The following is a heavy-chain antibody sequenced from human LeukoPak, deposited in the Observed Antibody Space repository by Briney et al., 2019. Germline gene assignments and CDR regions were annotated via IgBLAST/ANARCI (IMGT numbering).Heavy chain of an antibody. D-gene: IGHD5-24*01. J-gene: IGHJ4*02. Sequence: SETLSLTCSVSGGSISSHNHHWDWIRQPPGNGLEWIGSIHHGGATYSNPSLRSRLTLSVDMSKNHFSLSLSSVTAADTAVYYCARRDNSFDSWGPGTLVTVSS. V-gene: IGHV4-39*02. CDR1: GGSISSHNHH. CDR3: ARRDNSFDS. CDR2: IHHGGAT.